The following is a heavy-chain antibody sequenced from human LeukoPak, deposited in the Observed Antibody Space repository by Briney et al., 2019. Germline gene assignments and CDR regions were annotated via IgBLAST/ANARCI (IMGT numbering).Heavy chain of an antibody. CDR3: ARVGVAVAGAIDY. CDR1: GGSISSYY. D-gene: IGHD6-19*01. V-gene: IGHV4-59*08. CDR2: IYYSGST. J-gene: IGHJ4*02. Sequence: PSETLSLTCTVSGGSISSYYWSWIRQPPGKGLEWIGYIYYSGSTNYNPSPKSRVTISVDTSKNQFSLKLSSVTAADTAVYYCARVGVAVAGAIDYWGQGTLVTVSS.